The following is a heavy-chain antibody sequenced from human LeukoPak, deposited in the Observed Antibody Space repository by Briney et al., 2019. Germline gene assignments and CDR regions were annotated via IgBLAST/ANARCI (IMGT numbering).Heavy chain of an antibody. CDR3: AREGSYYDFWSGLDY. Sequence: ASVKVSCKVSGYTLTELSMHWVRQAPGQGLEWMGWISAYNGNTNYAQKLQGRVTMTTDTSTSTAYMELRSLRSDDTAVYYCAREGSYYDFWSGLDYWGQGTLVTVSS. CDR2: ISAYNGNT. CDR1: GYTLTELS. D-gene: IGHD3-3*01. J-gene: IGHJ4*02. V-gene: IGHV1-18*01.